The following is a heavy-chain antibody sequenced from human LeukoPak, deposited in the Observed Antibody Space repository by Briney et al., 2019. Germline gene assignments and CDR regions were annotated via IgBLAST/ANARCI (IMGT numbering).Heavy chain of an antibody. D-gene: IGHD1-26*01. CDR3: ASHSTFVGGATESIDY. V-gene: IGHV3-74*01. J-gene: IGHJ4*02. Sequence: GGSLRLSCAASEFTFNNYWMHWVRQAPGKGLVWVSRINSDGSHTDYADSVKGRFTISRDNAKNTLYLQMNSLRAEDTAVYYCASHSTFVGGATESIDYWGQGTLVTVSS. CDR1: EFTFNNYW. CDR2: INSDGSHT.